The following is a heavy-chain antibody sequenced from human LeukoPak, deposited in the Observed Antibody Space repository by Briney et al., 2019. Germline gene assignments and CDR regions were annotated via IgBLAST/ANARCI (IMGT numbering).Heavy chain of an antibody. D-gene: IGHD2-21*01. J-gene: IGHJ6*02. CDR2: ISDSSSLT. V-gene: IGHV3-48*02. CDR3: AKVIWGGYGMDV. CDR1: GFTFSSFG. Sequence: RTGGSLRLSCAASGFTFSSFGMNWVRHAPGKGLEGVSYISDSSSLTYYADSVKGRFTISRDNAKNSLSLQLNSLRDEDTAVYFCAKVIWGGYGMDVWGQGTTVTVSS.